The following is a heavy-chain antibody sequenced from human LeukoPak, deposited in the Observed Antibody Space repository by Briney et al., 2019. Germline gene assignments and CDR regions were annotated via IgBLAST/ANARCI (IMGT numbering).Heavy chain of an antibody. J-gene: IGHJ4*02. CDR2: IYYSGST. CDR3: ARVRGRYYDYVWGSYRGYYFDY. V-gene: IGHV4-30-2*05. CDR1: GGSISSGGYS. Sequence: SQTLSLTCAVSGGSISSGGYSWSWIRQPPGKGLEWIGYIYYSGSTYYNPSLKSRVTISVDTSKNQFSLKLSSVTAADTAVYYCARVRGRYYDYVWGSYRGYYFDYWGQGTLVTVSS. D-gene: IGHD3-16*02.